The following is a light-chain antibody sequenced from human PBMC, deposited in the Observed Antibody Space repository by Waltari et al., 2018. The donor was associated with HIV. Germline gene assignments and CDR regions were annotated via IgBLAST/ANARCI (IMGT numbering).Light chain of an antibody. Sequence: QSGLTQPASVAGSPGQSITISCTGTNGDVGSYNLVPWYQQHPGNAPKLLIYEGSKRPAGVSNRFSGSKSGNTASPTISGLQAEDEADYYCCSYAGSNTFVFGTGTKVTVL. V-gene: IGLV2-23*03. J-gene: IGLJ1*01. CDR2: EGS. CDR1: NGDVGSYNL. CDR3: CSYAGSNTFV.